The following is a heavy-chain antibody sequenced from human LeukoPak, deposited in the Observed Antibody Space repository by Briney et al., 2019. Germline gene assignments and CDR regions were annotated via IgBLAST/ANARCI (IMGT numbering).Heavy chain of an antibody. D-gene: IGHD3-16*01. V-gene: IGHV3-23*01. CDR1: GFTFSSYA. Sequence: GGSPRLSCAASGFTFSSYAMSWVRQAPGKGLEWVSAIGGSGGSTYYADSVKGRFTISRDNSKNTLYLQMNSLRAEDTAVYYCAKNYDYVWGSHDYWGQGTLVTVSS. CDR2: IGGSGGST. CDR3: AKNYDYVWGSHDY. J-gene: IGHJ4*02.